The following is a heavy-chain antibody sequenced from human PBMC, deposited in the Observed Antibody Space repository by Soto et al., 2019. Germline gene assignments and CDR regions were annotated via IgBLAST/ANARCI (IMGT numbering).Heavy chain of an antibody. J-gene: IGHJ6*02. CDR1: GFTFSDYY. CDR2: TSVDGVDR. Sequence: QVQLVESGGGLVKPGGSLTLSCVASGFTFSDYYMAWIRQTPGKGLEWVSYTSVDGVDRFYADSVKGRFTISRDNARKSLSLQMNSLRDEDTAVYYCARPNGESMRYYHGMDVWVQGTTVIVSS. CDR3: ARPNGESMRYYHGMDV. D-gene: IGHD4-17*01. V-gene: IGHV3-11*01.